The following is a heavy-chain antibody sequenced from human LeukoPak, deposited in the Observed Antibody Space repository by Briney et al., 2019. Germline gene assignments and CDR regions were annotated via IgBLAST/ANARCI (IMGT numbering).Heavy chain of an antibody. D-gene: IGHD1-26*01. J-gene: IGHJ6*02. Sequence: GGSLRLSCAASGFTFSTYSMNWVRQAPGKGLEWVSFISTSSSYIYYADSVTGRFTISRDNANNSLYLQMDSLRDEDTAVYYCAKEKSYGDYYYYGMDVWGQGTTVTVSS. CDR1: GFTFSTYS. CDR3: AKEKSYGDYYYYGMDV. CDR2: ISTSSSYI. V-gene: IGHV3-21*01.